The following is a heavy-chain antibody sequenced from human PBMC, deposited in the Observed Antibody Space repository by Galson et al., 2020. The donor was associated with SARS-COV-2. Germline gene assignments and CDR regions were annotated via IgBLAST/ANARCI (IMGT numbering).Heavy chain of an antibody. CDR2: ISIRNTYI. V-gene: IGHV3-21*01. CDR3: AANYDSSGYCDRMNAFDI. Sequence: GESLKISCASSGFTFSSYTMHWVRQAPAKGLEWVSSISIRNTYIYYPDPVKRRFAISRDNAANSLYLQMHSLRAEDTAVYYCAANYDSSGYCDRMNAFDIWGKGTMVTISS. CDR1: GFTFSSYT. J-gene: IGHJ3*02. D-gene: IGHD3-22*01.